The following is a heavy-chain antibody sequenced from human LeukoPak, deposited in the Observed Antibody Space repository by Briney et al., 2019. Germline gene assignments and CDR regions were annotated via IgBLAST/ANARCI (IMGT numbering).Heavy chain of an antibody. J-gene: IGHJ4*02. CDR2: IYISGKS. V-gene: IGHV4-4*07. Sequence: SETLSLTCTVSGGAISSYYWSWIRQPAGKGLEWIGRIYISGKSNYNPSLKSRVTMSIDTSKNQFSLKLRSVTAADTAVYYCARRNGYFDYWGQGTLVTVSS. CDR1: GGAISSYY. D-gene: IGHD1-1*01. CDR3: ARRNGYFDY.